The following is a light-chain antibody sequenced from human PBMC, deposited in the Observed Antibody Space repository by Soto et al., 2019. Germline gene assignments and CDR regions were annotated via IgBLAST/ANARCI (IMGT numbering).Light chain of an antibody. CDR2: GAS. V-gene: IGKV3-15*01. CDR1: QSISGN. Sequence: EIVMTQSPATLSVSPGERATLSCRASQSISGNLAWYQQKPGQAPRLLIYGASSRATGFPARFSGSGSGTDFTLTISSLQSEDFAVYYCQQYDNWPWTFGQGTKVDI. CDR3: QQYDNWPWT. J-gene: IGKJ1*01.